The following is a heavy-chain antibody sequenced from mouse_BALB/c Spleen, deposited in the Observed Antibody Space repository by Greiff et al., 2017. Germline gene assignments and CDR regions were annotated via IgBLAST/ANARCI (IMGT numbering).Heavy chain of an antibody. V-gene: IGHV14-4*02. CDR3: AFTTVPDY. J-gene: IGHJ2*01. CDR1: GFNIKDYY. D-gene: IGHD1-1*01. CDR2: IDPENGDT. Sequence: VQLQQSGAELVRSGASVKLSCTASGFNIKDYYMHWVKQRPEQGLEWIGWIDPENGDTEYAPKFQGKATMTADTSSNTAYLQLSSLTSEDTAVYYCAFTTVPDYWGQGTTLTVSS.